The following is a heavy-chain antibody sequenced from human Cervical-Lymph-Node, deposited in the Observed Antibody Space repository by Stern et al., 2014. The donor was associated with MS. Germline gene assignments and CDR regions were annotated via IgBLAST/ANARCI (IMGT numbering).Heavy chain of an antibody. D-gene: IGHD3-22*01. CDR3: AREVCDSSGCPFDY. Sequence: VQLVESGAEVKKPGSSVKVSCKASGGTFSSYAISWVLQAPGQGIAWLGGIIPIFGTANYAQKFQGRVTITADESTSTAYMELSSLRSEDTAVYYCAREVCDSSGCPFDYWGQGTLVTVSS. J-gene: IGHJ4*02. V-gene: IGHV1-69*01. CDR2: IIPIFGTA. CDR1: GGTFSSYA.